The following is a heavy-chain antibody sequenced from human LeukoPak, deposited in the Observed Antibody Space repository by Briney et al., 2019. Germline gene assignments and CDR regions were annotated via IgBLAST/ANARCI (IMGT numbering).Heavy chain of an antibody. J-gene: IGHJ3*02. D-gene: IGHD2-2*01. CDR1: GGSFSGYY. CDR2: IYTSGST. CDR3: ARQKCTSTSCLTKNAFDI. Sequence: SETLSLTCAVYGGSFSGYYWSWIRQPPGKGLEWIGYIYTSGSTNYNPSLKSRVTISVDTSKNQFSLDLSSVTAADTAVYYCARQKCTSTSCLTKNAFDIWGQGTMVTVSS. V-gene: IGHV4-4*09.